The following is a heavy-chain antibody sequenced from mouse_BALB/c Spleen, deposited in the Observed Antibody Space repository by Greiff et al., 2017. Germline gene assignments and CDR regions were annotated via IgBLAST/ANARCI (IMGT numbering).Heavy chain of an antibody. CDR2: INPYNGDT. CDR3: GRAGYYDNLGAMDY. J-gene: IGHJ4*01. CDR1: GYSFTGYF. V-gene: IGHV1-37*01. D-gene: IGHD2-1*01. Sequence: EVQVVESGPELVKPGASVKISCKASGYSFTGYFMNWVKQSHGKSLEWIGRINPYNGDTFYNQKFKGKATLTVDKSSSTAHMELLSLTSEDSAVYYCGRAGYYDNLGAMDYWGQGTSVTVSS.